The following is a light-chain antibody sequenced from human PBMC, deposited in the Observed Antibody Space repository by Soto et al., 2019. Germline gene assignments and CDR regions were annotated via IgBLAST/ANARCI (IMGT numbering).Light chain of an antibody. CDR3: KQALQNPLT. J-gene: IGKJ4*01. V-gene: IGKV2-28*01. CDR1: QSLLHSNGYNY. CDR2: LGS. Sequence: DVAMTQSPLSLPVTPGEPASISCRSSQSLLHSNGYNYLDWYLQKPGQSPQLLIYLGSNRASGVPDRFSGSGSGTDFTLKISRVEAEDVGVYYCKQALQNPLTFGGGTKVDIK.